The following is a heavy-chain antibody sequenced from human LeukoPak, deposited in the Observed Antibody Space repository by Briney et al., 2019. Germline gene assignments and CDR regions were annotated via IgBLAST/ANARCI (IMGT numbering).Heavy chain of an antibody. D-gene: IGHD3-10*01. CDR2: INPSGGIT. CDR1: GYTFTSYY. J-gene: IGHJ4*02. V-gene: IGHV1-46*01. Sequence: ASVKVCCTASGYTFTSYYMHWVRQAPGQGLEWMGIINPSGGITNYAQKFQGRVTMTRDTSASTVYMELSSLRSEDTAVHYCARERGGALDYWGQGTLVTVSS. CDR3: ARERGGALDY.